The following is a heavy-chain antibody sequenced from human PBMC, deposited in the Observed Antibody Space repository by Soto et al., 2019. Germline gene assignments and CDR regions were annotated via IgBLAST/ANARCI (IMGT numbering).Heavy chain of an antibody. V-gene: IGHV1-69*06. CDR2: IIPIFGTA. J-gene: IGHJ4*02. Sequence: ASVKVSCKASGGTFSSYAISWVRQAPGQGLEWMGGIIPIFGTANYAQKCQGRVTITADKSTSTAYMGLSSLRSEDTAVYYCARDANYYDSSGHRFDYWGQGTMVTVSS. CDR1: GGTFSSYA. CDR3: ARDANYYDSSGHRFDY. D-gene: IGHD3-22*01.